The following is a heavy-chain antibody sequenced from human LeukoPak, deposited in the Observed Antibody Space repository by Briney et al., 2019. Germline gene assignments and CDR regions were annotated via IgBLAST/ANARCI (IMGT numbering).Heavy chain of an antibody. D-gene: IGHD6-13*01. J-gene: IGHJ3*02. CDR3: ARDRYGSTWPDAFDM. V-gene: IGHV4-4*07. CDR1: GGSICGYY. CDR2: IYYGGTT. Sequence: PSETQSLTCTVSGGSICGYYWSWIRQPAGKGLEWIGRIYYGGTTNYNPSLQSRFTMSVDTSKNQLSLKLSSVTAADTAVYYCARDRYGSTWPDAFDMWGQGTMVTVSS.